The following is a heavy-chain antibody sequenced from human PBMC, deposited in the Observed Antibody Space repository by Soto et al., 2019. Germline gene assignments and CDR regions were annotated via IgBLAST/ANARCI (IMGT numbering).Heavy chain of an antibody. J-gene: IGHJ4*02. D-gene: IGHD6-19*01. CDR1: GFTFSSYS. V-gene: IGHV3-21*01. Sequence: EVQLVESGGGLVKPGGSLRLSCAASGFTFSSYSMNWVRQAPGKGLEWVSSISSSSSYIYYADSVKGRFTISRDNAKNSVYLQVNSLGGEDAAVYYCARSVAGTVPVVWGQGTLVTVSS. CDR2: ISSSSSYI. CDR3: ARSVAGTVPVV.